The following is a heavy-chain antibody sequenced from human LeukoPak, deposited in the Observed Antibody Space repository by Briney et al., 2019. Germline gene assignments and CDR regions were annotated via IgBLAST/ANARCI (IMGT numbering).Heavy chain of an antibody. CDR1: GGSISSGVYY. CDR2: IYYSGST. CDR3: ARDRGDKGAFDY. V-gene: IGHV4-30-4*01. Sequence: SETLSLTCTVSGGSISSGVYYWSWIRQPPGKGLEWIGYIYYSGSTYYNPSLKSRVTISVDTSKNQFSLKLSSVTAADTAVYYCARDRGDKGAFDYWGQGTLVTVSS. D-gene: IGHD7-27*01. J-gene: IGHJ4*02.